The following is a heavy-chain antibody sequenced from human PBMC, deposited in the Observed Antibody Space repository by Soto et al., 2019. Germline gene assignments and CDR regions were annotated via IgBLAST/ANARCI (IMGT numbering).Heavy chain of an antibody. V-gene: IGHV1-69*06. CDR3: ARVIMEYDSSGYRHWYFDL. D-gene: IGHD3-22*01. CDR1: GGTFSSYA. J-gene: IGHJ2*01. CDR2: IIPIFGTA. Sequence: QVQLVQSGAEVKKPGSSVKVSCKASGGTFSSYAISWVRQAPGQGLEWMGGIIPIFGTANYAEKFQGRVTITADKSTSTAYMELSSLRSEDTAVYYCARVIMEYDSSGYRHWYFDLWGRGTLVTVSS.